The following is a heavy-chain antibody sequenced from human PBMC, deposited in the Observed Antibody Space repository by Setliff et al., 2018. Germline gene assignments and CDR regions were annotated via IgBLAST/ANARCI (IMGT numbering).Heavy chain of an antibody. CDR1: GGSISSGGYY. Sequence: SETLSLTCTVSGGSISSGGYYWSWIRQHPGKGLEWIGYIYYSGSTYYNPSLKSRVTISVDTSKNLFPLKLSSGTAADTAVYYCARQQQLVIGSTAYYYYGMDVWGQGTTVTVSS. D-gene: IGHD6-13*01. CDR2: IYYSGST. V-gene: IGHV4-31*03. J-gene: IGHJ6*02. CDR3: ARQQQLVIGSTAYYYYGMDV.